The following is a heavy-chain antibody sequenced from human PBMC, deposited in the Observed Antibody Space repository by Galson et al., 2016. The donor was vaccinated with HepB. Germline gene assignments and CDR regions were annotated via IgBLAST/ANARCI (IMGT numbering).Heavy chain of an antibody. J-gene: IGHJ4*03. V-gene: IGHV1-8*01. CDR2: MNPKSGTS. D-gene: IGHD3-16*01. CDR3: VRGCYGGYLFY. Sequence: SVKVSCKASGYTFTTYDINWVRQAAGQGLEWMGWMNPKSGTSLYAPKFQDRVTMTRNASISTAYMQLRSLTSDDTAVYYCVRGCYGGYLFYWGQGARVTVSS. CDR1: GYTFTTYD.